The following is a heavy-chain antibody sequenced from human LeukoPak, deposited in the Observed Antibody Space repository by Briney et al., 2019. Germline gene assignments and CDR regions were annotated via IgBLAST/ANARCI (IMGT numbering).Heavy chain of an antibody. CDR3: ARDSHNVVVVPAAIHGDNWFDP. D-gene: IGHD2-2*01. J-gene: IGHJ5*02. Sequence: PGGSLRLSCAASGFTFSDYYMSWIRQAPGKGLEWVSYISSSGSSTQYADSVEGRFTISRDNAKNSLYLQMNSLRAEDTAVYYCARDSHNVVVVPAAIHGDNWFDPWGQGTLVTVSS. CDR2: ISSSGSST. CDR1: GFTFSDYY. V-gene: IGHV3-11*01.